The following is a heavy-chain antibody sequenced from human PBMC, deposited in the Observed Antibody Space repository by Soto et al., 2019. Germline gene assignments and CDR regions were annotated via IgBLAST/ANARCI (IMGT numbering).Heavy chain of an antibody. CDR2: IDNAGTDS. CDR1: GFTLSGRS. V-gene: IGHV3-74*01. Sequence: EVQLVESGGGLVQPGGSRRLSCAASGFTLSGRSMHWVRQAPGKGLVWVSGIDNAGTDSTYADSVKGRFTSSRDNAKNMLYPPMNSRGVEDTAVYYCARGWFCSDVWGKGTTVTVSS. J-gene: IGHJ6*04. CDR3: ARGWFCSDV. D-gene: IGHD3-10*01.